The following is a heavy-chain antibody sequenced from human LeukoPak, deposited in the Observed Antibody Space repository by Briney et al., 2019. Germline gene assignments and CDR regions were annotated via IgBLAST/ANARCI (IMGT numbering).Heavy chain of an antibody. CDR1: GFTFSSYG. V-gene: IGHV3-30*18. D-gene: IGHD6-13*01. Sequence: GGSLRLSCAASGFTFSSYGMHWVRQAPGEGLEWVAVISYDGSNKYYADSVKGRFTISRDNSKNTLYLQMNSLRAEDTAVYYCAKVRGPGIAAAATDYWGQGTLVTVSS. CDR3: AKVRGPGIAAAATDY. J-gene: IGHJ4*02. CDR2: ISYDGSNK.